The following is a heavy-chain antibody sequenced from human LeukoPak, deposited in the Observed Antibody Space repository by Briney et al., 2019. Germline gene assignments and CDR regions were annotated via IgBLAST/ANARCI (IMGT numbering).Heavy chain of an antibody. Sequence: GGSLRLSCAASGFTFSSYAMSWVRQAPGKGLEWVSATSGSGVSTYYADSVKGRFTISRDNSKNTLYLQMNSLRAEDTAVYYCAKQTDGDYGGADYYYYYGMDVWGQGTTVTVSS. CDR2: TSGSGVST. J-gene: IGHJ6*02. D-gene: IGHD4-17*01. V-gene: IGHV3-23*01. CDR1: GFTFSSYA. CDR3: AKQTDGDYGGADYYYYYGMDV.